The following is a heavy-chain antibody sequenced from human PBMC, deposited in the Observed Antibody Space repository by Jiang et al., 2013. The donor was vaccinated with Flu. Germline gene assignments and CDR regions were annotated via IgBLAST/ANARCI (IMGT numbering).Heavy chain of an antibody. Sequence: CKASGYTFTSYDINWVRQATGQGLEWMGWMNPNSGNTGYAQKFQGRVTMTRNTSISTAYMELSSLRSEDTAVYYCARVGSIAARPGRWFDPWGQGTLVTVSS. J-gene: IGHJ5*02. V-gene: IGHV1-8*01. CDR2: MNPNSGNT. CDR1: GYTFTSYD. CDR3: ARVGSIAARPGRWFDP. D-gene: IGHD6-6*01.